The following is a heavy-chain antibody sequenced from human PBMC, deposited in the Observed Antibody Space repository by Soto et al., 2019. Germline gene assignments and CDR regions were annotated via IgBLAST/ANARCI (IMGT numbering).Heavy chain of an antibody. CDR3: AKDLVGATTRLTGERGYYYYGMDV. J-gene: IGHJ6*02. D-gene: IGHD1-26*01. CDR2: ISGSGGST. CDR1: GFTFSSYA. V-gene: IGHV3-23*01. Sequence: EVQLLESGGGLVQPGGSLRLSCAASGFTFSSYAMSWVRQAPGKGLEWVSAISGSGGSTYYADSVKGRFTISRDNSKNTLYLQMNSLRAEDTAVYYCAKDLVGATTRLTGERGYYYYGMDVWGQGTTVTVSS.